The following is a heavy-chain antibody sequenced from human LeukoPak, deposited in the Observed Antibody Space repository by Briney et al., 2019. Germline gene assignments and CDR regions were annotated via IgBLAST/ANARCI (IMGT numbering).Heavy chain of an antibody. Sequence: SETLSLTCSVSGVFNTHYYWTWIRQPPGKELEWIGYIYHSGSTKYNPSLKSRVTISVDTSKNQFSLKLSSVTAADTAVYYCARAGYSSSSWFDPWGQGTLVTVSS. D-gene: IGHD6-13*01. CDR3: ARAGYSSSSWFDP. J-gene: IGHJ5*02. CDR2: IYHSGST. CDR1: GVFNTHYY. V-gene: IGHV4-59*01.